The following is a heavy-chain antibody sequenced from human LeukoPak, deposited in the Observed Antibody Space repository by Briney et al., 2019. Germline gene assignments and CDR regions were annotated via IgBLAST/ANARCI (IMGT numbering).Heavy chain of an antibody. D-gene: IGHD4-17*01. Sequence: RPGGSLRLSCAASGFTFDDYGMSWVRQAPGKGLEWVSGINWNGGSTGYADSVKGRFTISRDNSKNSLYLQMNSLRTEDTALYYCAKEPVTSLDAEYFQHWGQGTLVTVSS. CDR1: GFTFDDYG. V-gene: IGHV3-20*04. CDR2: INWNGGST. J-gene: IGHJ1*01. CDR3: AKEPVTSLDAEYFQH.